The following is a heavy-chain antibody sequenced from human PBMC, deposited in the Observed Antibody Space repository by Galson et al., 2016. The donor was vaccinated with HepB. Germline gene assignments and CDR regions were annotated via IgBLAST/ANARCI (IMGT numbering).Heavy chain of an antibody. V-gene: IGHV3-23*01. CDR1: GFTFSSYA. Sequence: SLRLSCAASGFTFSSYAMSWVRQAPGKGLEWVSAISVSGGSTYYADSVKGRFTISRDNSKNTLYLQMNSLRAEDTAVYYCAKGRHLDYYDSSGYPTWFDYWGQGTLVTVSS. J-gene: IGHJ4*02. D-gene: IGHD3-22*01. CDR3: AKGRHLDYYDSSGYPTWFDY. CDR2: ISVSGGST.